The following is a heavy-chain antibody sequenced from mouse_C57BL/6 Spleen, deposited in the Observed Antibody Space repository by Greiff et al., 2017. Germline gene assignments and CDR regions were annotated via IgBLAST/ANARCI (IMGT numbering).Heavy chain of an antibody. CDR2: IYPGDGDT. CDR3: ARNWDVDY. Sequence: VQLQQSGPELVQPGASVTISCKASGYAFSSSWMNWVKQRPGKGLEWIGRIYPGDGDTNYNGKFKGQATLTADKSSSTAYMQLSSLTSEDSAVYFCARNWDVDYWGQGTTLTVSS. D-gene: IGHD4-1*01. V-gene: IGHV1-82*01. CDR1: GYAFSSSW. J-gene: IGHJ2*01.